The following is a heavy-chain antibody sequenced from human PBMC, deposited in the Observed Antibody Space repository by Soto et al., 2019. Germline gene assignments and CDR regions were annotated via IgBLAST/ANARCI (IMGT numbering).Heavy chain of an antibody. Sequence: EVKLLDSGGGLVQTGGSLRLSCAASGFTFSSYAMGWVRQAPGKGLDWVSVISGSGGITYSADSVKGRFTISRDNSKNILYLQMNGLRAEDTAVYYCAKGIKDTGGYYYYSMDVWGQVTAVTVAS. CDR3: AKGIKDTGGYYYYSMDV. D-gene: IGHD2-15*01. V-gene: IGHV3-23*01. CDR1: GFTFSSYA. CDR2: ISGSGGIT. J-gene: IGHJ6*02.